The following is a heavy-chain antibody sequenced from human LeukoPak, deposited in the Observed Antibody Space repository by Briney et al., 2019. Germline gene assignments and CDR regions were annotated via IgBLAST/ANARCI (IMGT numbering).Heavy chain of an antibody. J-gene: IGHJ3*02. V-gene: IGHV4-39*07. CDR1: GVSISSSSYY. Sequence: PSETLSLTCTVSGVSISSSSYYWGWIRQPPGKGLEWIGSIYYSGSTYYNPSLKSRVTISVDTSKNQFSLKLSSVTAADTAVYYCARVSGITMIVVVNSDAFDIWGQGTMVTVSS. CDR3: ARVSGITMIVVVNSDAFDI. CDR2: IYYSGST. D-gene: IGHD3-22*01.